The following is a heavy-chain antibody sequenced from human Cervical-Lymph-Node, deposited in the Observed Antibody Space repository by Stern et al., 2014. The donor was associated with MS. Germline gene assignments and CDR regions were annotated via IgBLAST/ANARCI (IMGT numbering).Heavy chain of an antibody. CDR3: ARGYSTTYLDY. J-gene: IGHJ4*02. Sequence: VQLVQSGAEVKKPGASVKVSCKASGYTFTNYALHWVRQAPGQRPECMGWIHPGNGDAKYSQNFQDRVTITRDTSANTVYMELRSLRVEDTAMYYCARGYSTTYLDYWGQGTLVTVSS. D-gene: IGHD6-13*01. CDR2: IHPGNGDA. CDR1: GYTFTNYA. V-gene: IGHV1-3*01.